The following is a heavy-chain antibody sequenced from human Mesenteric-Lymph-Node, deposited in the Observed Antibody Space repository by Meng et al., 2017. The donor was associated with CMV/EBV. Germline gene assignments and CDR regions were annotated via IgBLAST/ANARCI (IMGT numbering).Heavy chain of an antibody. D-gene: IGHD6-6*01. CDR3: ATTSIAARPRNYGMDV. J-gene: IGHJ6*02. V-gene: IGHV1-69*02. Sequence: SVKVSCKASGGTFSSYTISWVRQAPGQGLEWMGRIIPILGIANYAQKFQGRVTITADKSTSTAYMELSSLRSEDTAVYYCATTSIAARPRNYGMDVWGQGTTVTVSS. CDR2: IIPILGIA. CDR1: GGTFSSYT.